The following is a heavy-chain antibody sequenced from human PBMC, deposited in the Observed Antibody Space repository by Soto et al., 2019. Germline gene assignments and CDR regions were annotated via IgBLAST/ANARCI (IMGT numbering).Heavy chain of an antibody. V-gene: IGHV4-30-2*06. D-gene: IGHD3-22*01. CDR2: TYHSGGT. CDR3: ARDSLSGYYFDF. Sequence: QLQLQESGSGLVKPSQTLSLTCVVSGDSISSGGYSWNWIRQSPGKGLEWIGHTYHSGGTLYNPSLDSRVTSTVDKSRIQFSVRLTSVTAADTAVYYCARDSLSGYYFDFWGQGTLVTVSS. CDR1: GDSISSGGYS. J-gene: IGHJ4*02.